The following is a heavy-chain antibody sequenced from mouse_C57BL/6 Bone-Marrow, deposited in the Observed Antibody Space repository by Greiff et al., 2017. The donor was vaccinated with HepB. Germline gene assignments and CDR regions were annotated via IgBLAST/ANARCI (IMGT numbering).Heavy chain of an antibody. CDR1: GFSFNTYA. J-gene: IGHJ4*01. CDR3: VRQRKHYAMDY. Sequence: EVMLVESGGGLVQPKGSLKLSCAASGFSFNTYAMNWVRQAPGKGLEWVARIRSKSNNYATYYADSVKDRFTISRDDSESMLYLQMNNMKTEDTAMYYRVRQRKHYAMDYWGQGTSVTVSS. V-gene: IGHV10-1*01. CDR2: IRSKSNNYAT.